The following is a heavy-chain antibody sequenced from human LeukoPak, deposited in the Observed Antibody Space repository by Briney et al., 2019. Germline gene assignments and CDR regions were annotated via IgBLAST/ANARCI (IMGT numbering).Heavy chain of an antibody. J-gene: IGHJ4*02. CDR3: ARGAAALGYFDY. V-gene: IGHV3-21*01. CDR2: ISSSSSYI. Sequence: PGGSLRLSCAASGLTFSSYSMNWVRHAPGKGLEWVSSISSSSSYIYYADSVKGRFTISRDNAKNSLYLQMNSLRAEDTAVYYCARGAAALGYFDYWGQGTLVTVSS. CDR1: GLTFSSYS. D-gene: IGHD2-2*01.